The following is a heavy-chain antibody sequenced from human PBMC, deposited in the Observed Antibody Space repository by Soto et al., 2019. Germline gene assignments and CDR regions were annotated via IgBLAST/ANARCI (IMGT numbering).Heavy chain of an antibody. J-gene: IGHJ6*03. V-gene: IGHV3-53*04. CDR2: IYSGGST. D-gene: IGHD3-10*01. CDR1: GFTVSSNY. CDR3: ARGLWFGELLAYYYMDV. Sequence: GGSLRLSCAASGFTVSSNYMSWVRQAPGKGLEWVSVIYSGGSTYYADSVKGRFTISRHNSKNTLYLQMNSLRAEDTAVYYCARGLWFGELLAYYYMDVWGKGTTVTVSS.